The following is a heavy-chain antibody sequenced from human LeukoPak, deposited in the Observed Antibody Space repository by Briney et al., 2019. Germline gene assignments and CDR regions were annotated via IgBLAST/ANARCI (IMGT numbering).Heavy chain of an antibody. V-gene: IGHV4-39*07. J-gene: IGHJ6*03. CDR3: ARGRRAGYYYYMDV. Sequence: PSETLSLTCTVSGGSISRSPYYWGWIRQPPGKGLEWIGSIYYSGSFYNNPSLNSRVTISVDTSKNQFSLNLSSVTAADTAVYYCARGRRAGYYYYMDVWGKGTTVTVSS. CDR1: GGSISRSPYY. CDR2: IYYSGSF.